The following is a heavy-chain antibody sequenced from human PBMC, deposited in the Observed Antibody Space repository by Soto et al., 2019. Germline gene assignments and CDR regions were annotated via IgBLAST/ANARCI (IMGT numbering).Heavy chain of an antibody. V-gene: IGHV1-69*12. CDR1: GGTFSSYA. J-gene: IGHJ4*02. D-gene: IGHD5-18*01. CDR3: ARGNHTALVGAFDL. CDR2: IIPIFGTA. Sequence: QVQLVQSGAEVKKPGSSVKVSCKASGGTFSSYAISWVRQAPGQGLEWMGGIIPIFGTANYAQKFQARVKITEDESSSTADMGLASLRSEDTAVYYCARGNHTALVGAFDLWGQGTLVTVSS.